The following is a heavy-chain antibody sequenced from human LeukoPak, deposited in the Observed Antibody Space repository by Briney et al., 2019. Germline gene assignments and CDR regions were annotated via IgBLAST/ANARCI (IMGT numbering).Heavy chain of an antibody. CDR1: GFTFSRYW. Sequence: GGSLRLSCAASGFTFSRYWMHWVRQAPGKGLVWVSRINSDGSSTSYADSVKGRFTISRDNAKNTLYLQMNSLRAEDTAVYYCARSPYDWSGSSCYPDYFDYWGEGTMVTVSS. J-gene: IGHJ4*02. CDR2: INSDGSST. D-gene: IGHD2-15*01. V-gene: IGHV3-74*01. CDR3: ARSPYDWSGSSCYPDYFDY.